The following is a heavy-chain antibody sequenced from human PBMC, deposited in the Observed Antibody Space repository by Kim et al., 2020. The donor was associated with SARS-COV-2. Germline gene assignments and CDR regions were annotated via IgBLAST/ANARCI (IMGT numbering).Heavy chain of an antibody. CDR2: ISSSSSYI. CDR1: GFTFSSYS. CDR3: ARDGPFSSSWYPNYYYYYGMDV. J-gene: IGHJ6*02. V-gene: IGHV3-21*01. D-gene: IGHD6-13*01. Sequence: GGSLRLSCAASGFTFSSYSMNWVRQAPGKGLEWVSSISSSSSYIYYADSVKGRFTISRDNAKNSLYLQMNSLRAEDTAVYYCARDGPFSSSWYPNYYYYYGMDVWGQGTTVTVSS.